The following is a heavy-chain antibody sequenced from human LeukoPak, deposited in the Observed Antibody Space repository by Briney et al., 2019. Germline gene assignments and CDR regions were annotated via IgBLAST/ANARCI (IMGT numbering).Heavy chain of an antibody. CDR3: ARDDDSGLVPTH. D-gene: IGHD3-22*01. V-gene: IGHV1-18*01. CDR1: GYTFTNYG. Sequence: ASVKVSCKASGYTFTNYGLSWVRQAPGQGLEWMGWISAYNEKTEYAQKFQGRVTMTTDTSTSTAYMELRSLRSDDTAVYFCARDDDSGLVPTHWGQGTLVTVSS. CDR2: ISAYNEKT. J-gene: IGHJ4*02.